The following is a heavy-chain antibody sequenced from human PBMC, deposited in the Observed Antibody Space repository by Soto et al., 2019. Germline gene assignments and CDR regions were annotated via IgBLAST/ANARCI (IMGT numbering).Heavy chain of an antibody. CDR2: IWYDGSEK. V-gene: IGHV3-33*01. CDR1: GFTFSSYG. D-gene: IGHD2-21*02. J-gene: IGHJ6*02. CDR3: VRPRSVTAFYYGLDV. Sequence: PGGSLRLSCAASGFTFSSYGMHWVRQAPGKGLEWVAFIWYDGSEKYYADPVKGRFTISRDNSRNTLYLQMNSLRVGETAVYYCVRPRSVTAFYYGLDVWGQGTTVTVSS.